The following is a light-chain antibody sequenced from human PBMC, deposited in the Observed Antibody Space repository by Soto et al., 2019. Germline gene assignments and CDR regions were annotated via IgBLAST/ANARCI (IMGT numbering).Light chain of an antibody. V-gene: IGKV1-33*01. J-gene: IGKJ2*01. Sequence: DIQMTQSPSSLSASVGDRVTITCQASQDISRYLSWHQQKPGKVPKLLIHDASNLETGVPSRFSASGSGTDFVFTISSLQPEDVATYYCQQYDHLPYTFGQGTRLDIK. CDR2: DAS. CDR1: QDISRY. CDR3: QQYDHLPYT.